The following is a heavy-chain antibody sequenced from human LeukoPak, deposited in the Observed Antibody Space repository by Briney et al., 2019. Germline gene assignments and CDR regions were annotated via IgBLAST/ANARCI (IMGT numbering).Heavy chain of an antibody. V-gene: IGHV1-46*01. Sequence: ASVKVSCKASGYTFPSYFMHWVRQAPGQGLEWMGIINPTGGSTTYAQKFQGRVTMTRDTSTSTVYMELSSLRSEDTAVYYCAREEILTGYTPWGQGTLVTVSS. D-gene: IGHD3-9*01. CDR2: INPTGGST. CDR3: AREEILTGYTP. CDR1: GYTFPSYF. J-gene: IGHJ5*02.